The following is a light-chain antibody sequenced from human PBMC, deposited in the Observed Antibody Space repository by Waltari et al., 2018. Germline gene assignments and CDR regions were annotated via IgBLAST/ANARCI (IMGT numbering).Light chain of an antibody. J-gene: IGKJ4*01. CDR2: GAS. CDR1: QDIYNS. V-gene: IGKV1-33*01. CDR3: QQYDTPLS. Sequence: ITCQANQDIYNSLNWYQQKPGKAPTLLIYGASNLEPGVPSRFSGSGSGTHFTFTISSLQPDDFATYYCQQYDTPLSFGGGTKVAIK.